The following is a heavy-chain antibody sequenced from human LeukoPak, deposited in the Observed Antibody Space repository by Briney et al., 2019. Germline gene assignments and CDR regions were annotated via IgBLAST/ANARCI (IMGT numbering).Heavy chain of an antibody. Sequence: EASVKVSCKVSGYALTDLSMHWVRQAPGKGLEWMGGFDPEDGETIYAQKFQGRVTMTEDTSTDIAYMELSSLRSEDTAVYYCATSNDLEWSPFDPWGQGTLVTVSS. CDR1: GYALTDLS. V-gene: IGHV1-24*01. J-gene: IGHJ5*02. D-gene: IGHD3-3*01. CDR2: FDPEDGET. CDR3: ATSNDLEWSPFDP.